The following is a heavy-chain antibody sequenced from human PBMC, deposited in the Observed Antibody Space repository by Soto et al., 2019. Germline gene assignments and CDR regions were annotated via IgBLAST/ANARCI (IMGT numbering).Heavy chain of an antibody. V-gene: IGHV3-7*01. CDR2: IKQDGSEK. CDR3: ARDRHGSGPNYYYYYYMDV. D-gene: IGHD3-10*01. J-gene: IGHJ6*03. Sequence: GGSLRLSCAASGFTFSSYWMSWVRQAPGKGLEWVANIKQDGSEKYYVDSVKGRFTISRDNAKNSLYLQMNSLRAEDTAVYYCARDRHGSGPNYYYYYYMDVWGKGTTVTVSS. CDR1: GFTFSSYW.